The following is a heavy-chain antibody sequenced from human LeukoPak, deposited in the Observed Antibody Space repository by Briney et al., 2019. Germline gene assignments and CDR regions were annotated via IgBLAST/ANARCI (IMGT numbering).Heavy chain of an antibody. CDR3: ARETSVYDSSGYLNWFDP. D-gene: IGHD3-22*01. J-gene: IGHJ5*02. CDR1: GGSISSGSYY. V-gene: IGHV4-61*02. CDR2: IYTSGST. Sequence: SQTLSLTCTVSGGSISSGSYYWSWIRQPAGKGLEWIGRIYTSGSTNYNPSLKSRVTISVDTSKNQFSVKLTSVTAADTAVYYCARETSVYDSSGYLNWFDPWGQGTLVTVSS.